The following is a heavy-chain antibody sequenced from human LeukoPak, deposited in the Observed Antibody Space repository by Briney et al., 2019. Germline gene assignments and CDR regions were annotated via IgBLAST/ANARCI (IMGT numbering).Heavy chain of an antibody. CDR3: AKDHYYYGSGSYSYFGY. D-gene: IGHD3-10*01. CDR2: ISYDGSNK. J-gene: IGHJ4*02. CDR1: GFTFSSYG. V-gene: IGHV3-30*18. Sequence: GGSLRLSCAASGFTFSSYGMHWVRQAPGKGLEWVAVISYDGSNKYYADSVKGRFTISRDNSKNTLYLQMNSLRAEDTAVYYCAKDHYYYGSGSYSYFGYWGQGTLVTVSS.